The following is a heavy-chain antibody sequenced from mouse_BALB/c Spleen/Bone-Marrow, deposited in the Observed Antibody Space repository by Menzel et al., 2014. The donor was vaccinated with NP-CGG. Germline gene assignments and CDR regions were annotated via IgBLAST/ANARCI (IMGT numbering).Heavy chain of an antibody. Sequence: VQLQQSGAELVKPGASVKLSCTASGFNIXDTYMLWVKQRPEQGLEWIGRIDPANGNTKYDPKFQGKATITADTSSNTAYLQPSSLTSEDTAVYYCAMYYYGSSLFAYWGQGTLVTVSA. CDR1: GFNIXDTY. J-gene: IGHJ3*01. CDR3: AMYYYGSSLFAY. D-gene: IGHD1-1*01. CDR2: IDPANGNT. V-gene: IGHV14-3*02.